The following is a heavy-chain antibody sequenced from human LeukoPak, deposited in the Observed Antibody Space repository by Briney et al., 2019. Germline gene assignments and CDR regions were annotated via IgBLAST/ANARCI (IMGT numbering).Heavy chain of an antibody. CDR2: VNPNSGGT. D-gene: IGHD2-2*01. J-gene: IGHJ6*03. Sequence: VASLKVSCKASGYTFTGYFMHWVRQAPGQGLEWMGWVNPNSGGTNYAQKFQGRVTMTRDTSISTAYMELSRLRSDDTAVYYCATSGELGYCSSTNCLPYYYMDVWGKGTTVTVSS. V-gene: IGHV1-2*02. CDR3: ATSGELGYCSSTNCLPYYYMDV. CDR1: GYTFTGYF.